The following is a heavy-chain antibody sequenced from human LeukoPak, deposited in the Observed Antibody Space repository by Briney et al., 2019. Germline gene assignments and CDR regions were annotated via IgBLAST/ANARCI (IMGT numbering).Heavy chain of an antibody. CDR3: AREGEYSTSWYLDY. V-gene: IGHV1-2*02. CDR1: GYTFTSYY. D-gene: IGHD6-13*01. CDR2: INTNSGGT. J-gene: IGHJ4*02. Sequence: ASVKVSCKASGYTFTSYYMHWVRQAPGQGLEWMGWINTNSGGTNYAQKFQGRVTMTRDTSISPAYMELSRLRSDATAVYYCAREGEYSTSWYLDYRGQRTLVTVSS.